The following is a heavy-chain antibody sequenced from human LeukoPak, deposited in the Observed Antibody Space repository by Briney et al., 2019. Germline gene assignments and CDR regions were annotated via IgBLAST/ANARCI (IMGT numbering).Heavy chain of an antibody. D-gene: IGHD2-2*02. Sequence: GESLKISCKGSGYSFTSYWISWVRQMPGKGLEWMGRIDPSDSYTNYSPPFQGHVTISADKSISTAYLQWSSLKASDTAMYYCARHPRGRLIVVVPAAIDYWGQGTLVTVSS. CDR2: IDPSDSYT. V-gene: IGHV5-10-1*01. CDR3: ARHPRGRLIVVVPAAIDY. CDR1: GYSFTSYW. J-gene: IGHJ4*02.